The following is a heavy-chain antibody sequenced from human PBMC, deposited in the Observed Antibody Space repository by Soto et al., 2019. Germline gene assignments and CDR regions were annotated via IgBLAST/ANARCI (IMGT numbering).Heavy chain of an antibody. CDR1: GYTFTSYA. CDR3: ARDLGTVTPYYYYYGMDV. CDR2: INAGNGNT. Sequence: GASVKVSCKASGYTFTSYAMHWVRQAPGQRLEWMGWINAGNGNTKYSQKFQGRVTITRDTSASTAYMELSSLRSEDTAVYYCARDLGTVTPYYYYYGMDVWGQGTTVTVSS. V-gene: IGHV1-3*01. J-gene: IGHJ6*02. D-gene: IGHD4-17*01.